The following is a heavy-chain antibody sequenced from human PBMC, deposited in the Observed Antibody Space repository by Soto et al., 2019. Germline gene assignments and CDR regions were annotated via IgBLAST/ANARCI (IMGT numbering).Heavy chain of an antibody. J-gene: IGHJ5*02. V-gene: IGHV4-34*01. CDR3: AKVGATNRFDP. CDR1: GGSLSRYY. CDR2: INHSGST. Sequence: PSETLPHTNAGYGGSLSRYYWSGFRQPPGKGLEWIGEINHSGSTNYNPSLKSRVTISVDTSKNQFSLRLSSVTAADTAVYYCAKVGATNRFDPCGQRTPVTVSS. D-gene: IGHD1-26*01.